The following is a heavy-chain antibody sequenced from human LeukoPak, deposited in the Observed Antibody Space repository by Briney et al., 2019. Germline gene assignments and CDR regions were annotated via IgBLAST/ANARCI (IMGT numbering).Heavy chain of an antibody. Sequence: SVKVSCKASGGTFISYAISWVRQAPGQGLEWMGGIIPIFGTANYAQKFQGRVTITADESTSTAYMELSSLRSEDTAVYYCARAGGIAAAGTYYYYYYYMDVWGKGTTVTVSS. V-gene: IGHV1-69*13. CDR1: GGTFISYA. CDR2: IIPIFGTA. J-gene: IGHJ6*03. CDR3: ARAGGIAAAGTYYYYYYYMDV. D-gene: IGHD6-13*01.